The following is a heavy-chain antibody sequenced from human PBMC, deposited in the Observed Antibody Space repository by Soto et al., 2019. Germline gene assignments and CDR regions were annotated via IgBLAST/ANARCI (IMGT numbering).Heavy chain of an antibody. CDR3: ARGPAYYYGSGCYAAGYGMHV. V-gene: IGHV1-18*01. Sequence: QVQLVQSGAEVKKPGASVKVSCKASGYTFTSYGISWVRQAPGQGLEGMGWISAYNGNTNHAQKVQGRVTMTTDTSTSTAYMALRSRRSDDTAVYYCARGPAYYYGSGCYAAGYGMHVWGQGTTVTVSS. CDR2: ISAYNGNT. J-gene: IGHJ6*02. CDR1: GYTFTSYG. D-gene: IGHD3-10*01.